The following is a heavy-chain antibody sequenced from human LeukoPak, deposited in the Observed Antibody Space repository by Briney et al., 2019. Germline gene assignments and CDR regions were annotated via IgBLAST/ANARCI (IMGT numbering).Heavy chain of an antibody. CDR2: IYPGDSDT. Sequence: GESLKISCKGPGYSFTSYWIGWVRQMPGKGLEWMAIIYPGDSDTRYSPSFQGQVTISADKSISVTYLQWSSLKASDTAMYYCARSSDSGGYYDYFDYWGQGTLVTVSS. CDR1: GYSFTSYW. V-gene: IGHV5-51*01. D-gene: IGHD3-22*01. CDR3: ARSSDSGGYYDYFDY. J-gene: IGHJ4*02.